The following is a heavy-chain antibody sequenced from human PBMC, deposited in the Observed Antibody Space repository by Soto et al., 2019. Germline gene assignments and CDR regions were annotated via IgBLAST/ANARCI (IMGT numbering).Heavy chain of an antibody. Sequence: SETLSLTCTGSGGSISSSSYYWGWIRQPPGKGLEWIGSIYYSGSTYYNPSLKSRVTISLDKSKSQFSLKLNSVTAADSAVYFCARLEGLATISYYFDFWGPGALVTVSS. CDR1: GGSISSSSYY. CDR2: IYYSGST. V-gene: IGHV4-39*01. D-gene: IGHD3-9*01. CDR3: ARLEGLATISYYFDF. J-gene: IGHJ4*02.